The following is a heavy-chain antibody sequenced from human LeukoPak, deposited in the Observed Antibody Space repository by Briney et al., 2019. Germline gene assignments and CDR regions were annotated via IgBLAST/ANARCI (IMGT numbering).Heavy chain of an antibody. V-gene: IGHV4-30-4*01. CDR3: ARDSGYSYGPFDY. D-gene: IGHD5-18*01. J-gene: IGHJ4*02. CDR2: IYYSGST. CDR1: GGSISSGEYY. Sequence: SQTLSLTCTVSGGSISSGEYYWSWIRQSPGKGLEWIGYIYYSGSTYYNPSLKSRVTISVDTSKNQFSLKLSSVTAADTAVYYCARDSGYSYGPFDYWSQGTLVTVSS.